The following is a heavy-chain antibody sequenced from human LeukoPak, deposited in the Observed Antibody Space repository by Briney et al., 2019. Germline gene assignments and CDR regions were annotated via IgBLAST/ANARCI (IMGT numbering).Heavy chain of an antibody. D-gene: IGHD5-18*01. CDR2: IYTSGST. CDR3: ATLGYSYGTDY. J-gene: IGHJ4*02. CDR1: GDSISSGNYY. Sequence: SETLSLTCTVSGDSISSGNYYWTWIRQPAGKGLEWIGRIYTSGSTNYNPSLKSRVTISVDTSKNQFSLKLSSVTAADTAVYYCATLGYSYGTDYWGQGTLVTVST. V-gene: IGHV4-61*02.